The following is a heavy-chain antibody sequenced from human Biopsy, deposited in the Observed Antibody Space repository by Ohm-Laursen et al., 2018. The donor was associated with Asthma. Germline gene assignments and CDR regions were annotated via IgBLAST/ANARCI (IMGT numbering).Heavy chain of an antibody. CDR1: GFSFSNFA. V-gene: IGHV3-30*18. Sequence: SLRLSCTASGFSFSNFAIHWVRQAPGKGLEWVGVISKDASTQDYADSVKGRFTMARDNSKNTLDLQMNSLRPEDTAVYYCAKELFPGWELRRGPDSWGQGTLVTVSS. D-gene: IGHD1-26*01. CDR3: AKELFPGWELRRGPDS. CDR2: ISKDASTQ. J-gene: IGHJ4*02.